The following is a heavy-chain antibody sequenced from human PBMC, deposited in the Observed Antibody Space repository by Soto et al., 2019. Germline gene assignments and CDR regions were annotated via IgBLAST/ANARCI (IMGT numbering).Heavy chain of an antibody. CDR1: GFPFSNYA. CDR3: AKKYYGSGESMEV. Sequence: EVQLLESGGGLVQPGGSLRLSCAASGFPFSNYALKWVRQAPGKGLEWVSTIGGSGENTYYADSVKGRFTISRDNSKNTLYLQMNSLRAEDTALYYCAKKYYGSGESMEVLGKGTTVTVSS. J-gene: IGHJ6*03. V-gene: IGHV3-23*01. CDR2: IGGSGENT. D-gene: IGHD3-10*01.